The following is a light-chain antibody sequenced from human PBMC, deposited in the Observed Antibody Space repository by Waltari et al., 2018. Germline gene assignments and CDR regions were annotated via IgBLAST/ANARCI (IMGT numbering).Light chain of an antibody. J-gene: IGKJ1*01. CDR1: QSVGRT. CDR3: QKYGTRPAT. CDR2: DAS. V-gene: IGKV3-20*01. Sequence: EIVLTQSPASLSLSPGDRATLSWRASQSVGRTLAWYQQRPDQAPRLLIYDASSRATGIPDRFSGSGFGTDFSLTISRLEPEDFAVYYCQKYGTRPATFGQGTKVEVK.